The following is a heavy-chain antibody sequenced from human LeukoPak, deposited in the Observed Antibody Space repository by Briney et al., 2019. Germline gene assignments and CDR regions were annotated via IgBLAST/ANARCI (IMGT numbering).Heavy chain of an antibody. J-gene: IGHJ4*02. CDR2: ISRSGSTI. V-gene: IGHV3-11*04. D-gene: IGHD2-2*01. CDR3: ARALGYCSSTSCYWEAGFDY. CDR1: GFTFSDYY. Sequence: GGSLRLSCAASGFTFSDYYMSWIRQAPGKGLEWVSYISRSGSTIYYADSVKGRFTISRDNAKNSLYLQMNSLRAEDTAVYYCARALGYCSSTSCYWEAGFDYWGQGTLVTVSS.